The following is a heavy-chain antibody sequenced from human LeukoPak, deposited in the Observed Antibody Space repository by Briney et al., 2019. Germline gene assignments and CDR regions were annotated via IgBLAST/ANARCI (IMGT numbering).Heavy chain of an antibody. J-gene: IGHJ6*02. CDR3: ARETAAAADAPRDYYYGMDV. Sequence: SVKVSCKASGGTFISYAISWVRQAPGQGLEWMGGIIPIFGTANYAQKFQGRVTITADESTSTAYMELSSLRSEDTAVYYCARETAAAADAPRDYYYGMDVWGQGTTVTVSS. D-gene: IGHD6-13*01. CDR1: GGTFISYA. V-gene: IGHV1-69*13. CDR2: IIPIFGTA.